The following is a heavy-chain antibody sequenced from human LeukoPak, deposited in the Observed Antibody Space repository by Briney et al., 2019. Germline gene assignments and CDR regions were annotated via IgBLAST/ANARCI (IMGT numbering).Heavy chain of an antibody. CDR3: ARVRFITIFSGGFDP. D-gene: IGHD3-9*01. CDR1: GGTFSSYA. Sequence: ASVKVSCKASGGTFSSYAISWVRQAPGQGLEWMGWINTNTGNPTYAQGFTGRFVFSLDTSVSTAYLQISSLKAEDTAVYYCARVRFITIFSGGFDPWGQGTLVTVSS. V-gene: IGHV7-4-1*02. J-gene: IGHJ5*02. CDR2: INTNTGNP.